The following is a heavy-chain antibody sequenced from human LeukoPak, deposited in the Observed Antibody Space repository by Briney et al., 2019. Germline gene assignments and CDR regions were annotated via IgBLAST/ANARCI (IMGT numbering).Heavy chain of an antibody. J-gene: IGHJ3*02. V-gene: IGHV3-30*02. CDR2: IRYDGSNK. CDR1: GFTFSSYG. CDR3: TREHSEAFDI. Sequence: GGSLRLSCAASGFTFSSYGMHWVRQAPGKGLEWVAFIRYDGSNKYCADSVKGRFTISRDNSKNTLYLQMNSLRAEDTAVYYCTREHSEAFDIWGQGTMVTVSS. D-gene: IGHD2-15*01.